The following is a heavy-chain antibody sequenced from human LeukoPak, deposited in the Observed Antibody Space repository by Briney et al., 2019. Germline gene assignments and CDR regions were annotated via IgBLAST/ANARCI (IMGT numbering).Heavy chain of an antibody. CDR1: GFTFSSYA. D-gene: IGHD6-13*01. J-gene: IGHJ4*02. Sequence: GGSLRLSCAASGFTFSSYAMSWVRQAPEKGLEWVSAITNSGDNTYYADSVKGRFTISRDNSKNTLYLQINSLRAEDTAIYYCAKAPMEDSWYVHFDYWGQGTLVTVFS. V-gene: IGHV3-23*01. CDR2: ITNSGDNT. CDR3: AKAPMEDSWYVHFDY.